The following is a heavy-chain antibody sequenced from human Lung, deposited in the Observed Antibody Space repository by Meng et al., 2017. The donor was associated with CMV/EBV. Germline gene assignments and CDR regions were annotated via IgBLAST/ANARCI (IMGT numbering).Heavy chain of an antibody. D-gene: IGHD3-16*01. CDR2: ITKEGTT. Sequence: EVQWLGSGGSLVKPGGSLSRSCAASGFTFSDFAMTWVRQVPGQGLEWVSIITKEGTTYYAESVKGRFSITRDNFKNTVYVDMKTLRAEDTALYYCAMGSDAYAWGQGTLVTVSS. J-gene: IGHJ5*02. V-gene: IGHV3-23*01. CDR1: GFTFSDFA. CDR3: AMGSDAYA.